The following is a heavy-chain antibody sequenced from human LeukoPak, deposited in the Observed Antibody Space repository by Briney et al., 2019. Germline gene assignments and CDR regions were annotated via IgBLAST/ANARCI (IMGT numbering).Heavy chain of an antibody. CDR2: ISAYNGNT. V-gene: IGHV1-18*01. J-gene: IGHJ4*02. D-gene: IGHD3-22*01. CDR1: GYTFTSYG. CDR3: ASYGSSGYSRYYFDY. Sequence: GASVKVSCKASGYTFTSYGISWVRQAPGQGLEWMGWISAYNGNTNYAQKLQGRVTMTTDTSTSTAYMELRSLRSDDTAVYYCASYGSSGYSRYYFDYWGQGALVTVSS.